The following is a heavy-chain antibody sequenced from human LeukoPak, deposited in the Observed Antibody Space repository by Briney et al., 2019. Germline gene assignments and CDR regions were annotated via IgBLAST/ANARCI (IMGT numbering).Heavy chain of an antibody. J-gene: IGHJ4*02. D-gene: IGHD3-22*01. CDR3: ARDSYLWSSGSGYFDY. CDR2: ISYDGSNK. V-gene: IGHV3-30-3*01. Sequence: GGSLRHSCAASGFTFSSYAMHWVRQAPGKGLEWVAVISYDGSNKYYADSVKGRFTISRDNSKNTLYLQMNSLRAEDTAVYYCARDSYLWSSGSGYFDYWGQGTLVTVSS. CDR1: GFTFSSYA.